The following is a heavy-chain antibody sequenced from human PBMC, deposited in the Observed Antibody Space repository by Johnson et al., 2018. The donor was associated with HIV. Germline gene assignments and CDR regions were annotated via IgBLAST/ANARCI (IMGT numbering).Heavy chain of an antibody. CDR3: TTAPTTWIQVWSLGAFDI. CDR1: GFTFDDFA. D-gene: IGHD5-18*01. J-gene: IGHJ3*02. Sequence: VQLVESGGGMVQPGRSLRLSCAASGFTFDDFAMHWVRQGPGKGLEWVSSITWNSDNIAYANSVKGRFTISRDNAKNSLYLQMNSLKTEDTAVYYCTTAPTTWIQVWSLGAFDIWGQGTMVTVSS. CDR2: ITWNSDNI. V-gene: IGHV3-9*01.